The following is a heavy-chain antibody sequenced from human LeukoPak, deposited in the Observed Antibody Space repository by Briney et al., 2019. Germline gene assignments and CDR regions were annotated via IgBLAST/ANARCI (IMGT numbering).Heavy chain of an antibody. D-gene: IGHD3-22*01. CDR2: IYSGGST. V-gene: IGHV3-53*01. CDR1: GFTVSSNY. J-gene: IGHJ3*02. CDR3: AREYYVNSGGEDAFDI. Sequence: PGGSLRLSCAASGFTVSSNYMNLVRQAPGKGLEWVSVIYSGGSTFYADSVEGRFTISRDNSNNTLYLQMNSLRAEDTAMYYCAREYYVNSGGEDAFDIWGPGTMVTVSS.